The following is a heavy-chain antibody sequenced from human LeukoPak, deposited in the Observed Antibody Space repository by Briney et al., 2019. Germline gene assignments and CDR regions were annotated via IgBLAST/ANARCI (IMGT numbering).Heavy chain of an antibody. CDR1: GGSITPYY. Sequence: PSETLSLTCTVSGGSITPYYWSWIRQPPGKGLEWIGYVYYTGSGSTSNNPSLKSRVTISVDTSKNQFSLNLKSVTAADTAVYFCARHAVYAGSGWAFDYWGQGTLVTVFS. CDR2: VYYTGSGST. CDR3: ARHAVYAGSGWAFDY. D-gene: IGHD6-19*01. J-gene: IGHJ4*02. V-gene: IGHV4-59*08.